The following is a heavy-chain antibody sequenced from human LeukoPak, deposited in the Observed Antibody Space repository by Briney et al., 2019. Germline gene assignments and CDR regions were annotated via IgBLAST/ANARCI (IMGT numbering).Heavy chain of an antibody. CDR3: AKDTSNGWRY. V-gene: IGHV3-23*01. J-gene: IGHJ4*02. CDR2: ISGSGGST. D-gene: IGHD6-19*01. Sequence: GGSLRLSCAASGFTFSSYAMSWVRQAPGKGLEWVSVISGSGGSTYYADSVKGRFTISRDNSKNTLYLQMNSLRAGDTAIYYCAKDTSNGWRYWGQGTLVTVSS. CDR1: GFTFSSYA.